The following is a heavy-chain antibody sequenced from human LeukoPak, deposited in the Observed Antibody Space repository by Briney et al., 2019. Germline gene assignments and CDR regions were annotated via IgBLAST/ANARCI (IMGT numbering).Heavy chain of an antibody. Sequence: GGSLRLSCAASGFTFSSYRMSWVRQAPGKGLEWVANIKQDGSEKYYVDSVKGRFTISRDNAKNSLYLQMNSLRAEDTAVYYCARVAYYYGSGSYYKDYWGQGTLVTVSS. CDR2: IKQDGSEK. J-gene: IGHJ4*02. CDR3: ARVAYYYGSGSYYKDY. V-gene: IGHV3-7*04. CDR1: GFTFSSYR. D-gene: IGHD3-10*01.